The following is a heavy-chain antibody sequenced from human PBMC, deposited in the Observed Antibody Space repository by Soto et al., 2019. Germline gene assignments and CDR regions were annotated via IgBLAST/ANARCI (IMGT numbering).Heavy chain of an antibody. Sequence: SETLSLTCTVSGGSISSGDYYWSWIRQPPGKGLEWIGYIYYSGSTYYNPSLKSRVTISVDTSKNQFSLKLSSVTAADTAVYYCARELRDYDFWSGYNTAYYGMDVWGQGTTVTVSS. D-gene: IGHD3-3*01. CDR3: ARELRDYDFWSGYNTAYYGMDV. CDR1: GGSISSGDYY. CDR2: IYYSGST. J-gene: IGHJ6*02. V-gene: IGHV4-30-4*02.